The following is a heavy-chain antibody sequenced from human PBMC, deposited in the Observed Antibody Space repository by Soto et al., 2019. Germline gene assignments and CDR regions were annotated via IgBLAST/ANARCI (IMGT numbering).Heavy chain of an antibody. CDR1: GDSVSSNSTA. CDR2: TYYRSKWYN. V-gene: IGHV6-1*01. Sequence: SQTLSLTCAISGDSVSSNSTAWNWIRQSPSRGLEWLGRTYYRSKWYNDYAVSVKSRITINPDTSKNQFSLQLNSVTPEDTAVYYCARANITIFGVVTLYYYYYYAMDVWGQGTRVTVS. D-gene: IGHD3-3*01. J-gene: IGHJ6*02. CDR3: ARANITIFGVVTLYYYYYYAMDV.